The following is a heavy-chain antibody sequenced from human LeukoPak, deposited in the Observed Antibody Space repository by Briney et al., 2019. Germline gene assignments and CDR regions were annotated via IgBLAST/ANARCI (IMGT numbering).Heavy chain of an antibody. J-gene: IGHJ4*02. Sequence: ASVKVSCKASGYTFTSYYMNWVRQAPGQGLEWMGIINPSSGSISYAQKFQGRVIMTRDTSTRTVYMELSSLRSDDTAVYYCARALAGGDLPASRGFDFWGQGTLATVST. CDR1: GYTFTSYY. V-gene: IGHV1-46*01. CDR2: INPSSGSI. CDR3: ARALAGGDLPASRGFDF. D-gene: IGHD2-2*01.